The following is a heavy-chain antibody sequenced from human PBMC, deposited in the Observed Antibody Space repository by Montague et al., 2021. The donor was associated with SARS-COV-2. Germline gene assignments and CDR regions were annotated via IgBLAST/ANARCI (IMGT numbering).Heavy chain of an antibody. D-gene: IGHD2-15*01. Sequence: SETLSLTCAVNGGPFSGYYWSWIRQPQGKGLEWIGEIYYSGSTNYTPSLKSRVAISVDTSKNQLSLKLSSVTAADTAVYYYASQPYGNHHPPPGYWGQGTLVTVSS. CDR3: ASQPYGNHHPPPGY. CDR1: GGPFSGYY. J-gene: IGHJ4*02. CDR2: IYYSGST. V-gene: IGHV4-34*01.